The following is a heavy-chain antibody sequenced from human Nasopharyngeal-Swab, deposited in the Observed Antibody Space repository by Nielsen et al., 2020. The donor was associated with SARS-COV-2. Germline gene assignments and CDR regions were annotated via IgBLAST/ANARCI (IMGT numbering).Heavy chain of an antibody. CDR1: GYTFARYY. CDR2: INPSGCST. V-gene: IGHV1-46*01. Sequence: ASVKVSCKASGYTFARYYMHWVRQAPGQGLEWMGLINPSGCSTTYAQRFQGRVTMTRDTSTSTVYLNLSSLRSEDTAVYYCARGEEEMATIRPFDYWGQGTLVTVSS. D-gene: IGHD5-24*01. CDR3: ARGEEEMATIRPFDY. J-gene: IGHJ4*02.